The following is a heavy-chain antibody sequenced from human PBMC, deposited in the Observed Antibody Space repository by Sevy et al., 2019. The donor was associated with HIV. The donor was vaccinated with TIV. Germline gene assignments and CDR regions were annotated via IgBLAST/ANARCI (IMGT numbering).Heavy chain of an antibody. Sequence: GGSLRLSCAASGFTFSNAWMSWVRQAPGKGLEWVGRIKSKTDGGTIDYAAPVKGRFTISRDDSKNTLYMQMNYLKTEDTAVYYGTSYSKKLGHSSLFYYWGQGTLFTVSS. V-gene: IGHV3-15*01. CDR2: IKSKTDGGTI. D-gene: IGHD2-21*01. CDR3: TSYSKKLGHSSLFYY. CDR1: GFTFSNAW. J-gene: IGHJ4*02.